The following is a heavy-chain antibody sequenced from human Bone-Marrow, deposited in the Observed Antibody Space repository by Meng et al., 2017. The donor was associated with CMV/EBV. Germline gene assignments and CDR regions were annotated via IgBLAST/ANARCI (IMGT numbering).Heavy chain of an antibody. CDR2: INHSGST. CDR3: AREPSSYYYYGMDV. J-gene: IGHJ6*02. Sequence: SETLSLTCAVYGGSFSGYYWSWIRQPPGKGLEWIGEINHSGSTNYNPSLKSRVTISVDTSKNQFSLKLSSVTAADTAVYYCAREPSSYYYYGMDVWGQGTTVTVSS. CDR1: GGSFSGYY. V-gene: IGHV4-34*01.